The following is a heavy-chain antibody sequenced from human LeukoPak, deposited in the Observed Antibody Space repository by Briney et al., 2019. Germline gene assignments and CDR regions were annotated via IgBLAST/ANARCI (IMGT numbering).Heavy chain of an antibody. Sequence: GGSLRLSCAASRFTFDDYGMSWVRQAPGRGLEWVSTINWHGGSTGYADSVKGRFTISRDNAKNSLYLQMNSLRAEDTALYYCARDGRDYYDSSGYTNTAFDIWGQGTMVTVSS. CDR1: RFTFDDYG. J-gene: IGHJ3*02. CDR3: ARDGRDYYDSSGYTNTAFDI. V-gene: IGHV3-20*04. D-gene: IGHD3-22*01. CDR2: INWHGGST.